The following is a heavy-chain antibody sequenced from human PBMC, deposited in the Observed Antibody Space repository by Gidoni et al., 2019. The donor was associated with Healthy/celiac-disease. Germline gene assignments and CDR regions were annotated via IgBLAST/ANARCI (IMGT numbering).Heavy chain of an antibody. CDR3: AYAIAADRPLDY. CDR2: MSGKGGST. D-gene: IGHD6-13*01. Sequence: VQLLESGGGLVQPGGSLSLSCAASGFTFRSYAMSWVRQAPGKGLEWVSAMSGKGGSTYYADSVKGRFTISRDNSKNTLYLQMNSLRAEDTAVYYCAYAIAADRPLDYWGQGTLVTVSS. V-gene: IGHV3-23*01. J-gene: IGHJ4*02. CDR1: GFTFRSYA.